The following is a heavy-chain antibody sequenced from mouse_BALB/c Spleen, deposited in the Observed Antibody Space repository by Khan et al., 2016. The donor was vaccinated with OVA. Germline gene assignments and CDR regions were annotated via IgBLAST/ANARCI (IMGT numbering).Heavy chain of an antibody. CDR2: INTNTGEP. CDR1: GYTFTNYG. D-gene: IGHD2-3*01. Sequence: QIQLVQSGPELKKPGETVKISCKASGYTFTNYGMNWVKQAPGKVLKWMGWINTNTGEPTYAEEFKGRFAFSLETSASTAYLQIKNLKNEDTATYFWARRRWLLPAMDYWSQGTSVTVSS. V-gene: IGHV9-3*02. J-gene: IGHJ4*01. CDR3: ARRRWLLPAMDY.